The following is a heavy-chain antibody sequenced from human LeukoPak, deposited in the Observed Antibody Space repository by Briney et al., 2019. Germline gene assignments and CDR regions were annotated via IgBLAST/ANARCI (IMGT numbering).Heavy chain of an antibody. V-gene: IGHV6-1*01. CDR1: GDSVSSNSAA. D-gene: IGHD6-13*01. Sequence: SQTLSLTCAISGDSVSSNSAAWNWIRQSPSRGLEWLGRTYYKSKWYNDYAVSVKSRITINPDTSKNQFSLKLSSVTAADTAVYYCARRSRIARGTRGGYYYYYMDVWGKGTTVTISS. CDR2: TYYKSKWYN. J-gene: IGHJ6*03. CDR3: ARRSRIARGTRGGYYYYYMDV.